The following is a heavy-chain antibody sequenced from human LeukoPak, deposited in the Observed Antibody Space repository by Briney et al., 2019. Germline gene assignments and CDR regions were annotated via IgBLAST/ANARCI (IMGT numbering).Heavy chain of an antibody. CDR2: IIPIFGTA. CDR1: GFTFSSYA. CDR3: ARDEGHYYDSSGYYY. V-gene: IGHV1-69*01. J-gene: IGHJ4*02. D-gene: IGHD3-22*01. Sequence: GGSLRLSCAASGFTFSSYAISWVRQAPGQGLEWMGGIIPIFGTANYAQKFQGRVTITADESTSTAYMELSSLRSEDTAVYYCARDEGHYYDSSGYYYWGQGTLVTVSS.